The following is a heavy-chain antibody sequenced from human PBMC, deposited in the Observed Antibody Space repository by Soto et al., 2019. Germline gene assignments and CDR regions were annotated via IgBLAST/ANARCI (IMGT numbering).Heavy chain of an antibody. J-gene: IGHJ4*02. D-gene: IGHD3-16*01. CDR3: ARHQRDDASRKIDC. CDR2: INPADSDI. V-gene: IGHV5-51*01. CDR1: GYSFTSNW. Sequence: PVGSLKISCHGSGYSFTSNWIGWVGQMPGKGLEWMGIINPADSDIKYSPSFQGQVTISADKSIGTAYLQWSSLKASDTAMYYCARHQRDDASRKIDCWGQGTLVTVSS.